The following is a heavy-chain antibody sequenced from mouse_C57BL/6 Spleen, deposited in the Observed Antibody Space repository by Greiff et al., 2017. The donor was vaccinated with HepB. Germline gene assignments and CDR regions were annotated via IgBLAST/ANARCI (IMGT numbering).Heavy chain of an antibody. CDR3: ARKPYYGKEGHAMDY. J-gene: IGHJ4*01. V-gene: IGHV3-8*01. CDR1: GYSITSDY. CDR2: ISYSGST. Sequence: EVMLVESGPGLAKPSQTLSLTCSVTGYSITSDYWNWIRKFPGNKLEYMGYISYSGSTYYNPSLKSRISITRDTSKNQYYLQLNSVTTEDTATYYCARKPYYGKEGHAMDYWGQGTSVTVSS. D-gene: IGHD2-10*01.